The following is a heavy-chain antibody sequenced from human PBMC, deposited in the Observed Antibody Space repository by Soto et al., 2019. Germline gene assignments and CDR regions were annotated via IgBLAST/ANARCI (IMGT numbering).Heavy chain of an antibody. J-gene: IGHJ4*02. CDR1: GFTFNIYG. Sequence: GGSLRLSCAASGFTFNIYGMHWFRQAPDKGLEWVALISYDGSNQYYADSVKGRFTISRDNSKNTLFLQMNSLRADDTAVYYCAKDQASGQGSFDSWGQGTLVTVSS. V-gene: IGHV3-30*18. CDR3: AKDQASGQGSFDS. CDR2: ISYDGSNQ.